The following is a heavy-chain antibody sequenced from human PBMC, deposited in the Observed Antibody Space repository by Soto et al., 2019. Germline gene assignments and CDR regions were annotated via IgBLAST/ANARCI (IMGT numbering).Heavy chain of an antibody. CDR2: INPGNGNT. Sequence: QVQLVQSGAEVKEPGASVKVSCKASGYTFTTQPIHWVRQAPGQRLEWMGWINPGNGNTEYSQKFHGRVIITGDTSASAPSMERSSLRSEDAAVYYCASRPGLEGGPFDFWGQGTLVTVSS. J-gene: IGHJ4*02. V-gene: IGHV1-3*01. CDR3: ASRPGLEGGPFDF. D-gene: IGHD3-16*01. CDR1: GYTFTTQP.